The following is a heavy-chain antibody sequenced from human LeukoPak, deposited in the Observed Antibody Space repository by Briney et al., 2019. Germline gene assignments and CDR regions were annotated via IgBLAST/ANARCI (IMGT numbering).Heavy chain of an antibody. J-gene: IGHJ4*02. CDR2: ISAYNGNT. D-gene: IGHD3-22*01. Sequence: ASVKVSCKFSGYTLTPYGMGALRQAPGQGLAWMGWISAYNGNTNYAQKLQGRVTMTTDTSTSTAYMGLRSLRSDDTAVYDCERDLRRYDSSGYYYYWGQGTLVTVSS. CDR3: ERDLRRYDSSGYYYY. CDR1: GYTLTPYG. V-gene: IGHV1-18*01.